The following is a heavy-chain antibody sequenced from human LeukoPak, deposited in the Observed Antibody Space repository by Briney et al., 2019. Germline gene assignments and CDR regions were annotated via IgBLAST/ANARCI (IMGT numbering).Heavy chain of an antibody. D-gene: IGHD2-15*01. V-gene: IGHV3-48*03. J-gene: IGHJ2*01. Sequence: GGSLRLSCAASGFTFSSYEMNWVRQAPGKGLEWVSYISSSGSTIYYADSVKGRFTISRDNAKNSQYLQMNSLRAEDTAVYYCARVGRTPPPWYFDLWGRGTLVTVSS. CDR1: GFTFSSYE. CDR2: ISSSGSTI. CDR3: ARVGRTPPPWYFDL.